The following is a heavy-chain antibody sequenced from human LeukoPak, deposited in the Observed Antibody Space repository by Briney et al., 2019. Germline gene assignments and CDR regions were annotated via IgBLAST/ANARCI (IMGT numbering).Heavy chain of an antibody. CDR3: AKVQEMDTILPPFHY. V-gene: IGHV3-23*01. CDR2: ISGSGGTT. Sequence: PGGSLRLSCALSGFTFSSYGMNWVRQAPGKGLEWVSAISGSGGTTFYADSVKGRFTISRDNSKNTLYLQVNSLRAADTAIYYCAKVQEMDTILPPFHYWGQGTLVTVSS. CDR1: GFTFSSYG. J-gene: IGHJ4*02. D-gene: IGHD5-24*01.